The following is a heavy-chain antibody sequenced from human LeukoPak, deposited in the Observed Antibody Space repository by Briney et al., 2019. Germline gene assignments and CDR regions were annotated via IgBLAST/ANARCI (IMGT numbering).Heavy chain of an antibody. D-gene: IGHD3/OR15-3a*01. CDR2: IYYSGST. J-gene: IGHJ4*02. Sequence: PSETLSLTCTVSGGSISSYYWSWIRQPPGKGLEWIGYIYYSGSTNYNPSLKSRVTISVDTSKNQFSLNLSSVTVADTAVYYCARHARGTGYFDYWGQETRVTVSS. CDR3: ARHARGTGYFDY. CDR1: GGSISSYY. V-gene: IGHV4-59*08.